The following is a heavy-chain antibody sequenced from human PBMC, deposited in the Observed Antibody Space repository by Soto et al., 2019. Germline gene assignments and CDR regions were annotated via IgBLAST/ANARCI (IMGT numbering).Heavy chain of an antibody. Sequence: QVQLVESGGGVVQPGRSLRLSCAASGFTFSSYAMHWVRQAPGKGLEWVAVISYDGSNKYYADSVKGRFTISRDNSKNTLYLQMNSLRAEDTAVYYCARDRIVATIGSGWWRKRAYYFDYWGQGTLVTVSS. CDR3: ARDRIVATIGSGWWRKRAYYFDY. D-gene: IGHD5-12*01. V-gene: IGHV3-30-3*01. CDR2: ISYDGSNK. J-gene: IGHJ4*02. CDR1: GFTFSSYA.